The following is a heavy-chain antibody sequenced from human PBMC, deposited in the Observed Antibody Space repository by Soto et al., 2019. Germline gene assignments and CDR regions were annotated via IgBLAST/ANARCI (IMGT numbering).Heavy chain of an antibody. CDR2: IYHSGST. V-gene: IGHV4-4*02. CDR3: AIEPCPGRYSCGWTTDD. J-gene: IGHJ1*01. CDR1: AAPISSGLW. D-gene: IGHD6-19*01. Sequence: PSETLSLTCAVAAAPISSGLWWGRVRQPQGKGLEWIGEIYHSGSTNYNPSLKSRVTISVDKLNNQFSLKLSSVTAADTAVYYCAIEPCPGRYSCGWTTDDWGQGTLDTVSS.